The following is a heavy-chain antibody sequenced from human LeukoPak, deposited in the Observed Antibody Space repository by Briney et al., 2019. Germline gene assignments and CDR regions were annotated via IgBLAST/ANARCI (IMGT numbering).Heavy chain of an antibody. V-gene: IGHV1-2*02. CDR2: INPNSGGT. D-gene: IGHD1-26*01. J-gene: IGHJ4*02. CDR3: AKTGSYSPTSPDY. Sequence: ASVKVSCKASGYTFTGYYMHWVRQAPGQGLEWMGWINPNSGGTNYAQRFQGRVTMTRDTSISTAYMELSRLRSDDTAVYYCAKTGSYSPTSPDYWGQGTLVTVSS. CDR1: GYTFTGYY.